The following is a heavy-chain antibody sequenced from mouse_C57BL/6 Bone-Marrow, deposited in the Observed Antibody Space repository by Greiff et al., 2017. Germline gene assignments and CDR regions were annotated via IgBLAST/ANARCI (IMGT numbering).Heavy chain of an antibody. J-gene: IGHJ2*01. V-gene: IGHV1-69*01. Sequence: QVQLQQPGAELVMPGASVKLSCKASGYTFTSYWMHWVKQRPGQGLEWIGEIDPSDSYTNYNQKFKGKSTLTVDKSSSTAYMQLSSLTSEDSAVYYCARRAPLTGRAYYFDYWGQGTTLTVSS. CDR1: GYTFTSYW. CDR3: ARRAPLTGRAYYFDY. D-gene: IGHD4-1*01. CDR2: IDPSDSYT.